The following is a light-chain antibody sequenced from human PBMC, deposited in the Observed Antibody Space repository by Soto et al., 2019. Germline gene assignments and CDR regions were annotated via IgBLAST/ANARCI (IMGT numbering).Light chain of an antibody. CDR1: RDVYINA. J-gene: IGKJ4*01. V-gene: IGKV3-15*01. CDR3: QQYNEWPLA. CDR2: DSS. Sequence: VVLTQSPATLSLSPGEPATLSCRASRDVYINALAWYQQKPGQPPRLLIHDSSTRATGVPDRFSGRGYGTEFALTISSLQSEDFAVYYCQQYNEWPLAFGGGTKVEIK.